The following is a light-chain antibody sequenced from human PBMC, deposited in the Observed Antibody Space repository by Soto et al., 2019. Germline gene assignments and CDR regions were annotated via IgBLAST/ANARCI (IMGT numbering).Light chain of an antibody. CDR1: QSVDTTF. Sequence: EIVLTQSPGSLSLSPGQRATLSCRASQSVDTTFFAWYQKKPGQAPRLLIYGASKRATGIPDRFSGSGSGTDFALSISRLEPEVFAVYYCQQYMSSVTFGQGTKVAIK. J-gene: IGKJ1*01. CDR2: GAS. V-gene: IGKV3-20*01. CDR3: QQYMSSVT.